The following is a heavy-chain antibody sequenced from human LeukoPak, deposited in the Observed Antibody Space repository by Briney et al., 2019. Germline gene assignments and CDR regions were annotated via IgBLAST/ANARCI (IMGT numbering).Heavy chain of an antibody. J-gene: IGHJ1*01. V-gene: IGHV3-23*01. Sequence: GGSLRLSCAASGFTFSSYAMSWVRQAPGKGLEWVSAISGSGGSTYYADSVKGRFTISRDNSKYTLYLQMNSLRAEDTAVYYCAKDRAVARTEYFQHWGQGTLVTVSS. CDR1: GFTFSSYA. CDR2: ISGSGGST. CDR3: AKDRAVARTEYFQH. D-gene: IGHD6-19*01.